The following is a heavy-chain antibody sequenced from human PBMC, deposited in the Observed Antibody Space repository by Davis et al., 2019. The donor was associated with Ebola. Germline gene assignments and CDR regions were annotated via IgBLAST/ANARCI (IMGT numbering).Heavy chain of an antibody. CDR1: GYSFTTYW. CDR3: ARRGGIKDIVVVPAAGWFDP. CDR2: IYPGDSDT. J-gene: IGHJ5*02. D-gene: IGHD2-2*01. Sequence: PGGSLRLSCKGSGYSFTTYWIAWVRQTPAKGLEWMGIIYPGDSDTRYSPSFEGQVTISADKSISTAYLQWSSLKASDTAMYYCARRGGIKDIVVVPAAGWFDPWGQGTLVTVSS. V-gene: IGHV5-51*01.